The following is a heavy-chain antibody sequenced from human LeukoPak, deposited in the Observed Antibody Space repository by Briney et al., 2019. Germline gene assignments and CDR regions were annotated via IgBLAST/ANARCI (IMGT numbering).Heavy chain of an antibody. CDR1: GGPISSTISY. D-gene: IGHD6-13*01. CDR3: ARRVISSWYVDY. Sequence: SETLSLTCTVSGGPISSTISYWGWIRQPPEKGLEWIGSIYYSGSTYYNPSLKSRVTISVDTSKNQFSLKLSSVTAADTAVYYCARRVISSWYVDYWGQGTLVTVSS. J-gene: IGHJ4*02. V-gene: IGHV4-39*07. CDR2: IYYSGST.